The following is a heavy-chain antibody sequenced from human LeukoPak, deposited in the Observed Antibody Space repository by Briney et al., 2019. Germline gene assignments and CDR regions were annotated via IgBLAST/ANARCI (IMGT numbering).Heavy chain of an antibody. CDR2: ISSSSTYI. V-gene: IGHV3-11*06. D-gene: IGHD5-24*01. CDR3: ARDHRDGYEFDY. Sequence: GGSLRLSCAASGXTFIDYSMSWIRQAPGKGLEWVSSISSSSTYIYYADSVKGRFTISRDNAKNSLYLQMNSLRAEDTAVYYCARDHRDGYEFDYWGQGTLVTVSS. J-gene: IGHJ4*02. CDR1: GXTFIDYS.